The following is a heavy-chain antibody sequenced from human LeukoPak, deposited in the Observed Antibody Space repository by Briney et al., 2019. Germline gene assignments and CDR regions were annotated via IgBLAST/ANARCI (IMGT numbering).Heavy chain of an antibody. CDR2: ISYDGSNK. CDR1: GFTFSSYG. CDR3: ATDFVGFDY. Sequence: PGGSLRLSCAASGFTFSSYGMHWVRQAPGKGLEWVAVISYDGSNKYYADSVKGRFTISRDNSKNTLYLQMNSLRAEDTAVYYCATDFVGFDYWGQGTLVTVSS. V-gene: IGHV3-30*03. J-gene: IGHJ4*02. D-gene: IGHD3-10*01.